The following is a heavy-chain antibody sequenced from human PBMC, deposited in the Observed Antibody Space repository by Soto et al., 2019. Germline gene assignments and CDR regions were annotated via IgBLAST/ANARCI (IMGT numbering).Heavy chain of an antibody. CDR1: GGSXXXGDYY. V-gene: IGHV4-30-4*01. CDR2: IYYSGST. CDR3: ARARFLEWLLSGWFDP. D-gene: IGHD3-3*01. J-gene: IGHJ5*02. Sequence: QXQLXXSXPGXVKPSQTLXLTCTVSGGSXXXGDYYWSWIRQPPGKGLEWIGYIYYSGSTYYNPSLKSRVTISVDTSKNQFSLKLSSVTAADTAVYYCARARFLEWLLSGWFDPWGQGTLVTVSS.